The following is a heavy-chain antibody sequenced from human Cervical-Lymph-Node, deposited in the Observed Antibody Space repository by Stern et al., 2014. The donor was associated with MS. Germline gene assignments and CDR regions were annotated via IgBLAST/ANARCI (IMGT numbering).Heavy chain of an antibody. V-gene: IGHV1-18*01. Sequence: QVHLVESGAEVKKPGASVKVSCKASGYTFTSYGISWVRQAPGQGLEWMGWISAYNGNTNYAQKLQGRVTMTTDTSTSTAYMELRSLRSDDTAVYYCARVRRTGTNPGYPEDWFDPWGQGTLVTVSS. CDR1: GYTFTSYG. D-gene: IGHD1-7*01. J-gene: IGHJ5*02. CDR3: ARVRRTGTNPGYPEDWFDP. CDR2: ISAYNGNT.